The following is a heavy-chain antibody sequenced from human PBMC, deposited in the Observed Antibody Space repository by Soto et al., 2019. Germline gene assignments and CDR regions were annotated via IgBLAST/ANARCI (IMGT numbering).Heavy chain of an antibody. CDR3: APWFGAFNY. V-gene: IGHV3-30*03. D-gene: IGHD3-10*01. J-gene: IGHJ4*02. CDR2: ISDDGSNK. CDR1: GFTYSSYG. Sequence: QVQLVESGGGVVQPGRSLRLSCAASGFTYSSYGMHWVCQDPGKGLEWVAVISDDGSNKYDADSVKGRFTISRDNSKNALYLQMNSLRAEDTAVYYCAPWFGAFNYWGQGTLVTVSS.